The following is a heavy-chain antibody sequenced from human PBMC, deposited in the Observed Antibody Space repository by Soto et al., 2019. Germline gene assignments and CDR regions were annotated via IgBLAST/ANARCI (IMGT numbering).Heavy chain of an antibody. CDR1: GFTFSSYA. Sequence: EVQLLESGGGLVQPGGSLRLSCAASGFTFSSYAMRWVRQAPGKGLEWVSAHSGSGDSTYYADSVKGRFTTSRDNSKNTLYFQMNSLRAEDTAVYYCARRGSGSYYDYWGQGTLVTVSS. CDR2: HSGSGDST. D-gene: IGHD1-26*01. J-gene: IGHJ4*02. CDR3: ARRGSGSYYDY. V-gene: IGHV3-23*01.